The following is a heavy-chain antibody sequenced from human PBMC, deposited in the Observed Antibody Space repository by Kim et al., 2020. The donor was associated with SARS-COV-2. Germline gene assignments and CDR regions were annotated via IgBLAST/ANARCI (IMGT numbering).Heavy chain of an antibody. J-gene: IGHJ4*02. CDR2: ISGSGGST. D-gene: IGHD2-8*02. V-gene: IGHV3-23*01. CDR1: GFTFSSYA. Sequence: GGSLRLSCAASGFTFSSYAMSWVRQAPGKGLEWVSAISGSGGSTYYADSVKVRFTISRDNSKNTLYLQMNSLRAEDTAVYYCAKGRVFVLGPGYYFDYWGQGTLVTVSS. CDR3: AKGRVFVLGPGYYFDY.